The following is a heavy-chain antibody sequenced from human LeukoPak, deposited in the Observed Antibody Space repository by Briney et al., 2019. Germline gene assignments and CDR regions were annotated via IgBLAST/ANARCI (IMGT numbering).Heavy chain of an antibody. CDR2: INHNGNVN. V-gene: IGHV3-7*03. J-gene: IGHJ6*02. CDR3: ARGGGLDV. Sequence: GGSLRLSCAASGFTFSSYWMNWARQAPGKGLEWVASINHNGNVNYYVDSVKGRFTISRDNAKNSLYLQMSNLRAEDTAVYFCARGGGLDVWGQGATVTISS. CDR1: GFTFSSYW. D-gene: IGHD3-16*01.